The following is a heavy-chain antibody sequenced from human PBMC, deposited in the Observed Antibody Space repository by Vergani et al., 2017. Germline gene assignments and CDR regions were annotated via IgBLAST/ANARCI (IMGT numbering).Heavy chain of an antibody. CDR1: GGSISSYY. J-gene: IGHJ4*02. V-gene: IGHV4-4*07. CDR2: IYTSGST. Sequence: QVQLQESGPGLVKPSETLSLTCTVSGGSISSYYWSWIRQPAGKGLEWIVRIYTSGSTNYNPSLKSRVTMSVDTSKNQFSLKLSSVTAADTAVYYCARGYCSGGSCYFDYWGQGTLVTVSS. D-gene: IGHD2-15*01. CDR3: ARGYCSGGSCYFDY.